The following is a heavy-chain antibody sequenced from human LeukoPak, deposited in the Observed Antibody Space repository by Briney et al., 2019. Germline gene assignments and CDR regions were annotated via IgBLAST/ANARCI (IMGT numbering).Heavy chain of an antibody. V-gene: IGHV3-23*01. J-gene: IGHJ4*02. CDR2: ISGSGGST. CDR3: AKDLSSRDYVWGSYRPDFDH. D-gene: IGHD3-16*02. Sequence: GGSLRLSCAASGFTFSSYGMSWVRQAPGKGLEWVSAISGSGGSTYYADSVKGRFTISRDNSKNTLYLQMNSLRAEDTAVYYCAKDLSSRDYVWGSYRPDFDHWGQGTLVTVSS. CDR1: GFTFSSYG.